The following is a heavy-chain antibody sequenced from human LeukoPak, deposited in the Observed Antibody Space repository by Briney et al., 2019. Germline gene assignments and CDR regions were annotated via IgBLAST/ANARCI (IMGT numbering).Heavy chain of an antibody. CDR1: GYSFTNYG. J-gene: IGHJ4*02. CDR3: ARDLADPDGYGSGTYYPFDY. D-gene: IGHD3-10*01. V-gene: IGHV1-18*01. Sequence: ASVKVSCKASGYSFTNYGISWVRQAPGQGPEWMGWISAYNGNTNYAQKLQGRVSMTTDTSTSTAYMELRSLRSDDTAVYYCARDLADPDGYGSGTYYPFDYWGQGTLVTVSS. CDR2: ISAYNGNT.